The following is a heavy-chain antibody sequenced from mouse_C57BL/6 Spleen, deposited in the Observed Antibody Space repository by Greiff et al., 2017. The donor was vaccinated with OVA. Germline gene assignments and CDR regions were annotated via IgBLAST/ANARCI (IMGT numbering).Heavy chain of an antibody. CDR1: GYTFTSYW. D-gene: IGHD2-12*01. V-gene: IGHV1-52*01. CDR2: IDPSDSET. Sequence: QVQLKQPGAELVRPGSSVKLSCKASGYTFTSYWMHWVKQRPIQGLEWIGNIDPSDSETNNKKKLKDKATLTGDKDSSTADRQHSSLTAEDTAVYYCASYDYSAWFAYWGQGTLVTVSA. J-gene: IGHJ3*01. CDR3: ASYDYSAWFAY.